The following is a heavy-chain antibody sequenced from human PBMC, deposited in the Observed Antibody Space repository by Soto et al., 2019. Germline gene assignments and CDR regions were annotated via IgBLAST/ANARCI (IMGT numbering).Heavy chain of an antibody. CDR1: GGSISSYY. CDR3: ARGDSGSYFWLGAFAI. Sequence: PSETLSLTCTVSGGSISSYYWSWIRQPPGKGLEWIGYIYYSGSTNYNPSLKSRVTISVDTSKNQFSLKLSSVTAADTAVYYCARGDSGSYFWLGAFAIWGQGTMVTVSS. V-gene: IGHV4-59*01. CDR2: IYYSGST. J-gene: IGHJ3*02. D-gene: IGHD1-26*01.